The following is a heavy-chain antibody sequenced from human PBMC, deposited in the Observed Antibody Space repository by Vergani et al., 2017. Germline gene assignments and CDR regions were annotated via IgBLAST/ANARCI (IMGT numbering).Heavy chain of an antibody. J-gene: IGHJ3*02. CDR2: IWYDGSQK. CDR3: ARDFYYDSSGYSSDAFDI. D-gene: IGHD3-22*01. Sequence: QVQLVQSGAEVKKPGASVKVSCKASGYTFSSYYMHWVRQAPGKGLEWVAVIWYDGSQKYYADSVKGRFTISRDNAKNSLYLQMNSLRAEDTAVYYCARDFYYDSSGYSSDAFDIWGQGTMVTVSS. V-gene: IGHV3-33*01. CDR1: GYTFSSYY.